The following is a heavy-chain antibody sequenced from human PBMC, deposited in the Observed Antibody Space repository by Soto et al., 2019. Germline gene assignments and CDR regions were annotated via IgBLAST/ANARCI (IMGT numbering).Heavy chain of an antibody. V-gene: IGHV4-59*01. J-gene: IGHJ4*02. D-gene: IGHD4-17*01. CDR2: IYYSGST. Sequence: PSETLSLTCTVSGGSISSYYRSWIRQPPGKGLEWIGYIYYSGSTNYNPSLKSRVTISVDTSRNQFSLKLSSVTAADTAVYYCARGNYGDFDYWGQGTLVTVS. CDR1: GGSISSYY. CDR3: ARGNYGDFDY.